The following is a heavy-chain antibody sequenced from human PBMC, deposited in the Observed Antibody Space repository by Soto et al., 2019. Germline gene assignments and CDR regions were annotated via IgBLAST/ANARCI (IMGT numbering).Heavy chain of an antibody. Sequence: GGSLRLSCAASGFTFSSYAMSWVRQAPGKGLEWVSAISGSGGSTYYADSVKGRFTISRDNSKNTLYLQMNSLRAEDTAVYYCAKIHGIAAAGSIAVAGTDYWGQGTLVTVSS. J-gene: IGHJ4*02. V-gene: IGHV3-23*01. CDR3: AKIHGIAAAGSIAVAGTDY. D-gene: IGHD6-13*01. CDR1: GFTFSSYA. CDR2: ISGSGGST.